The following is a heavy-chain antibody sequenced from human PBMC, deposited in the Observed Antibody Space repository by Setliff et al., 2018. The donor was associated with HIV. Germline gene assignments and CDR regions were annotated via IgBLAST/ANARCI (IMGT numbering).Heavy chain of an antibody. CDR3: AKDIPGPAINSGRIKNWFDP. CDR2: INHRGST. J-gene: IGHJ5*02. D-gene: IGHD6-19*01. Sequence: SETLSLTCAVYGGSFSDYYWTWIRQSPGKGLEWIGEINHRGSTNYNPSLKSRVTVSVDTSKNQFSLKLGSVTAADTAVYYCAKDIPGPAINSGRIKNWFDPWGEGTLVTVSS. V-gene: IGHV4-34*01. CDR1: GGSFSDYY.